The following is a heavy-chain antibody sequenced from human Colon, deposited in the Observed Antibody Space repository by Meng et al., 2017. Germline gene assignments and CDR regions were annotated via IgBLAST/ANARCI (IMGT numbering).Heavy chain of an antibody. CDR3: ARTGCSSSSCYDY. CDR1: GFTFTTYA. D-gene: IGHD2-2*01. V-gene: IGHV1-3*01. J-gene: IGHJ4*02. Sequence: QVHLVQSETEVKNPGASVKLSCKTSGFTFTTYAIQWVRQAPGQRPQWLGWISVGNGNTKYSQHFQDRVIITRDTSASTAYMELSSLRSEDTAVYYCARTGCSSSSCYDYWGQGTLVTVSS. CDR2: ISVGNGNT.